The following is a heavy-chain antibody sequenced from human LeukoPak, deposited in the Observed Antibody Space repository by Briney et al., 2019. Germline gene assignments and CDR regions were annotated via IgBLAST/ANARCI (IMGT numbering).Heavy chain of an antibody. D-gene: IGHD5/OR15-5a*01. V-gene: IGHV4-39*01. CDR3: ATSDTVSTYNWFDP. CDR2: IRYSGTT. CDR1: GGSISSNNYF. J-gene: IGHJ5*02. Sequence: PSETLSLTCNVSGGSISSNNYFWGWIRRPPGKGLEWIGSIRYSGTTYYHPSLKSRVTLSVNTSKNQSSLNLSSLTAADTAVYYCATSDTVSTYNWFDPWGQGTLVTVS.